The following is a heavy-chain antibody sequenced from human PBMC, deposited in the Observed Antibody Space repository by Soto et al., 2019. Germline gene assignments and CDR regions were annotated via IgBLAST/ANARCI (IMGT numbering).Heavy chain of an antibody. V-gene: IGHV1-18*01. CDR1: GYTFTNYG. CDR2: ISTYNGNT. Sequence: QVQLVQSGAEVKQPGASVKVSCKASGYTFTNYGFTWVRQAPGQGLEWLGWISTYNGNTKYAQKVQGRLTMTTDTSTSTANMELTSLRSDDTALYYCARTTVNASYYYMDVWGKGSTVTVSS. CDR3: ARTTVNASYYYMDV. D-gene: IGHD4-17*01. J-gene: IGHJ6*03.